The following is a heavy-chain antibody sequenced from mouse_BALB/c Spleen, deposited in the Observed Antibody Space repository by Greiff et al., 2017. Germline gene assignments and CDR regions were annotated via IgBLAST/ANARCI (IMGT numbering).Heavy chain of an antibody. J-gene: IGHJ3*01. CDR2: IYPGNSDT. CDR1: GYTFTSYW. V-gene: IGHV1-5*01. CDR3: TTYYRYDDAGFAY. Sequence: EVQLQQSGTVLARPGASVKMSCKASGYTFTSYWMHWVKQRPGQGLEWIGAIYPGNSDTSYNQKFKGKAKLTAVTSTSTAYMELSSLTNEDSAVYYCTTYYRYDDAGFAYWGQGTLVTVSA. D-gene: IGHD2-14*01.